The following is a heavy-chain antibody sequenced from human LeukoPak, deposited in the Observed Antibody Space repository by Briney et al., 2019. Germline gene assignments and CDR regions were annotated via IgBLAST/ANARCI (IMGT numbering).Heavy chain of an antibody. D-gene: IGHD1-26*01. V-gene: IGHV3-23*01. CDR3: AKFQWELPDGFDY. CDR1: GFTFSSYA. J-gene: IGHJ4*02. CDR2: ISGSGGST. Sequence: GGSLRLSCAASGFTFSSYAMSWVRQAPGKGLEWVSAISGSGGSTYYADSVKGRFTISRDNSKNTLYLQMNSLRTEDTAVYYCAKFQWELPDGFDYWGQGTLVTVSS.